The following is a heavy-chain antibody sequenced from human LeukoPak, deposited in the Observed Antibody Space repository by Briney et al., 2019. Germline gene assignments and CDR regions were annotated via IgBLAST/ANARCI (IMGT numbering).Heavy chain of an antibody. CDR1: GFTFSSYG. CDR2: ISGSGGST. Sequence: GGSLRLSCAASGFTFSSYGMSWVRQAPGKGLEWVSAISGSGGSTYYADSVKGRFTISRDNSKNTLYLQMNSLRAEDTAVYYCATSSPRVSYYYYYMDVWGKGTTVTVSS. CDR3: ATSSPRVSYYYYYMDV. V-gene: IGHV3-23*01. J-gene: IGHJ6*03. D-gene: IGHD6-13*01.